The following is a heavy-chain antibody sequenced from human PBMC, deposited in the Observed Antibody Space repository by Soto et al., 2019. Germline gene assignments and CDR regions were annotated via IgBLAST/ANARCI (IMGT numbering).Heavy chain of an antibody. D-gene: IGHD2-2*01. CDR1: GYSFMKYG. Sequence: ASVKVSCKXFGYSFMKYGINWVRQAPGQGLEWVGWISPYSGCPHSAQKFHGRLTLTTDTAASTAYMELRILRSADTALYYCAREASVLIPAAQPSRFDSWGQGTLVTVSS. J-gene: IGHJ4*02. CDR2: ISPYSGCP. V-gene: IGHV1-18*01. CDR3: AREASVLIPAAQPSRFDS.